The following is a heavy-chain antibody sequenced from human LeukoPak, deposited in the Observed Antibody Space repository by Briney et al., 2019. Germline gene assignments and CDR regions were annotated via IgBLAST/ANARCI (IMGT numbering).Heavy chain of an antibody. CDR2: ISSSSSYI. CDR1: GFTFSSYS. CDR3: ARAVVGATTPGAFDI. J-gene: IGHJ3*02. D-gene: IGHD1-26*01. V-gene: IGHV3-21*01. Sequence: GGSLRLSCAASGFTFSSYSMNWVRQAPGKGLEWVSSISSSSSYIYYADSVKGRFTISRDNAKNSLYLQMNSLRAEDTAVYYCARAVVGATTPGAFDIWGQGTVVTVSS.